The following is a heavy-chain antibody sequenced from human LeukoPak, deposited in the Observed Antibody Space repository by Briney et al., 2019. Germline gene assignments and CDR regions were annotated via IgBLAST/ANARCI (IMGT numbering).Heavy chain of an antibody. V-gene: IGHV4-38-2*02. Sequence: PSETLSLTCSVSGYSISSGYYWGWIRQPPGKGLEWIGTMYHSGSTYYTPSLQSRVTISIDTSTNEVFLRLTSVTATDTAVYFCARAPRQSSWYDSWGQGTLVTVSS. CDR1: GYSISSGYY. D-gene: IGHD6-13*01. CDR2: MYHSGST. J-gene: IGHJ5*01. CDR3: ARAPRQSSWYDS.